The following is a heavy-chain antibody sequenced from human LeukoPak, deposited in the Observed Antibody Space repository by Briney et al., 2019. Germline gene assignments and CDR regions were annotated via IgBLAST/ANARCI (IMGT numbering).Heavy chain of an antibody. V-gene: IGHV5-51*01. CDR2: TYPGDSGT. CDR3: ARLPRLRYFDWLFVSDY. Sequence: GESLKISCKGSGYSFTSYWIGWVRQMPGKGLEWMGITYPGDSGTRYSPSFQGQVTISADKSIRTAYLQWSSLKASDTAMYYCARLPRLRYFDWLFVSDYWGQGTLVTVSS. CDR1: GYSFTSYW. J-gene: IGHJ4*02. D-gene: IGHD3-9*01.